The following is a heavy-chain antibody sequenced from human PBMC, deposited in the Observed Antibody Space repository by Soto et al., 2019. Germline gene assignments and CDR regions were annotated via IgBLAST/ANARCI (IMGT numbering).Heavy chain of an antibody. CDR2: TYYRSKWYN. CDR1: GDRVSSNSAA. J-gene: IGHJ6*03. V-gene: IGHV6-1*01. D-gene: IGHD6-6*01. Sequence: SQTLSLTCAISGDRVSSNSAAWNWIRQSPSRGLEWLGRTYYRSKWYNDYAVSVKSRITINPDTSKNQFSLQLNSVTPEDTAVYYCARLVSIAARPTDYYYYYYMDVWGKGTTVTVSS. CDR3: ARLVSIAARPTDYYYYYYMDV.